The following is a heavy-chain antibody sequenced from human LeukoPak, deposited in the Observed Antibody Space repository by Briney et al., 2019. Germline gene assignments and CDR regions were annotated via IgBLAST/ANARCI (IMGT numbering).Heavy chain of an antibody. V-gene: IGHV3-74*01. D-gene: IGHD4-17*01. Sequence: PGGSLRLSCSASGFTFSTYWMHWVRQAPGKGLVWVSRINSDGSITNYADSVKGRFTISRDNAKKTLYLQMNSLRAEDTAVYYCVGFNYGDYPGDYWGQGTPVTVSS. CDR1: GFTFSTYW. CDR2: INSDGSIT. J-gene: IGHJ4*02. CDR3: VGFNYGDYPGDY.